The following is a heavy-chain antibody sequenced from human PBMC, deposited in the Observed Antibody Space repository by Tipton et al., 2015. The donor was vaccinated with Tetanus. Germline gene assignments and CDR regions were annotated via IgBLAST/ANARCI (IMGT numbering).Heavy chain of an antibody. V-gene: IGHV4-59*01. Sequence: TLSLTCTVSGGSFSNYYWNWIRQSPGRRLEWIGNIYYGGDTDYNPSLQSRATISLDTSKKLFSLRLKSVTAADTAIYYCARANNEFPKKGPFDYWGQGALVLVSS. CDR1: GGSFSNYY. CDR2: IYYGGDT. J-gene: IGHJ4*02. D-gene: IGHD1-1*01. CDR3: ARANNEFPKKGPFDY.